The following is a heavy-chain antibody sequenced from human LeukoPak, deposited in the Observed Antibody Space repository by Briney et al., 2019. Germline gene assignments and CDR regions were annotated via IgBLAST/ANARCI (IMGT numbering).Heavy chain of an antibody. CDR3: ARVSGLDYYDSSGYLDY. Sequence: ASVKVSCKASGYTFTSYGISWVRQAPGQGLEWMGWISAYNGNTNYAQKLQGRVTMTTDTSTSTAYMELRSLRSDDTAVYYCARVSGLDYYDSSGYLDYWGQGTLVTVSS. CDR2: ISAYNGNT. D-gene: IGHD3-22*01. V-gene: IGHV1-18*01. CDR1: GYTFTSYG. J-gene: IGHJ4*02.